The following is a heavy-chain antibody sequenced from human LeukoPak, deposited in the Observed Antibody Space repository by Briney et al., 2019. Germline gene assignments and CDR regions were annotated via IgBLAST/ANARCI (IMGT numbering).Heavy chain of an antibody. J-gene: IGHJ4*02. Sequence: GGSLRLSCAASGFTFSRCAMHWVRQAPGKGLEWVAVISHDGAIKYYADSVKGRFTISRDNSKNTLSLQMNSLRAGDTALYFCARGHIVVVIASSGDFDYWGQGTLVTVSS. D-gene: IGHD2-21*01. V-gene: IGHV3-30-3*01. CDR3: ARGHIVVVIASSGDFDY. CDR2: ISHDGAIK. CDR1: GFTFSRCA.